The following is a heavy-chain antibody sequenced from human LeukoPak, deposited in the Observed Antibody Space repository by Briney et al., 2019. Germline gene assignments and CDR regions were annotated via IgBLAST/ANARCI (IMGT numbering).Heavy chain of an antibody. CDR3: AKDSPSRTATTEVPVDY. J-gene: IGHJ4*02. CDR1: GFTFSSYS. Sequence: GGSLRLSCAASGFTFSSYSMNWVRQAPGKGLEWVSYISSSSSIIYFANSVRGRFSISRDNAKNSLYLQMNSLRAEDTAVYYCAKDSPSRTATTEVPVDYWGQGTLVTVSS. D-gene: IGHD1/OR15-1a*01. V-gene: IGHV3-21*05. CDR2: ISSSSSII.